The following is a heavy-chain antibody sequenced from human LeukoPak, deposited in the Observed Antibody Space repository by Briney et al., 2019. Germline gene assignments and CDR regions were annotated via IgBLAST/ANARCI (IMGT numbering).Heavy chain of an antibody. V-gene: IGHV1-8*01. CDR3: ARRNYGDSRRWLDP. D-gene: IGHD4-17*01. Sequence: ASVKVSCKASRYTFTSYDIFWVRQATGQGLEWMGWMNPNSGNTAYAQKFQGRVTMTRNTSIDTAYMELSSLRSGDTAVYYCARRNYGDSRRWLDPWGQGTLVTVSS. J-gene: IGHJ5*02. CDR2: MNPNSGNT. CDR1: RYTFTSYD.